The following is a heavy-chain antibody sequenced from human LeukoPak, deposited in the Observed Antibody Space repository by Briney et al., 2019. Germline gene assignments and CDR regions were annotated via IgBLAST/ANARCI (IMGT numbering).Heavy chain of an antibody. CDR3: ARAPITSPCYFDY. D-gene: IGHD2-2*01. CDR1: GFAFDEHG. J-gene: IGHJ4*02. Sequence: GGSLRLSCTASGFAFDEHGMSWVRQVPGKGLEWVSGINWSGGSTGYADPLRGRFTISRDNAKNSLYLQMDSLRAEDTALYYCARAPITSPCYFDYWGQGTLVTVSS. V-gene: IGHV3-20*04. CDR2: INWSGGST.